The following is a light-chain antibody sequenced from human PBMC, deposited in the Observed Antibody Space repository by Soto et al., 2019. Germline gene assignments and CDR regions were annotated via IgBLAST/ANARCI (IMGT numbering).Light chain of an antibody. CDR3: QSYDSSLSGSI. Sequence: QSVLTQPPSVSGAQGQRVTISGTGRRSNLGPGFDVHWYQQLPGTAPKLLLYGNTNRPSGVPDRFSGSKSGTSASLAITGLQAEDEADYYCQSYDSSLSGSIFGTGTKLTVL. CDR2: GNT. CDR1: RSNLGPGFD. J-gene: IGLJ1*01. V-gene: IGLV1-40*01.